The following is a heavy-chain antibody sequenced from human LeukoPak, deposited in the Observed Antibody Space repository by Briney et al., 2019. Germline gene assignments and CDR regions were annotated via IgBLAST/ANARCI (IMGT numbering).Heavy chain of an antibody. D-gene: IGHD3-16*01. CDR1: GFTFSSYG. V-gene: IGHV3-30*02. CDR3: ARAFMITLLPAAPTPIDY. J-gene: IGHJ4*02. Sequence: PGGSLRLSCAASGFTFSSYGMHWVRQAPGKGLEWVAFIRYDGSNKYYADSVKGRFTISRDNSKNTLYLQMNSLRAEDTAVYYCARAFMITLLPAAPTPIDYWGQGTLVTVSS. CDR2: IRYDGSNK.